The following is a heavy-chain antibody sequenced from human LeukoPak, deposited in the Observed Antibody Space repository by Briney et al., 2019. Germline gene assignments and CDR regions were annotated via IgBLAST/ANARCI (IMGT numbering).Heavy chain of an antibody. J-gene: IGHJ3*02. CDR3: ARHGGATVVETFLHAFDI. Sequence: SETLSLTCSVSGGSISSYSWSWIRQAPGKGLEWIGYVYYSGNTNYNPSLKSRVGISMATSKNQLSLHLKSVTAGDTAIYYCARHGGATVVETFLHAFDIWGQGTVVTVSS. CDR2: VYYSGNT. V-gene: IGHV4-59*08. CDR1: GGSISSYS. D-gene: IGHD2-15*01.